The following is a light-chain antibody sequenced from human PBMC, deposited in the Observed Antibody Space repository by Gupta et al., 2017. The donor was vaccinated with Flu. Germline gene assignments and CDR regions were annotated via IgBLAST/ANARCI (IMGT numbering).Light chain of an antibody. CDR1: QAINNN. Sequence: DVQLTQPPSSLSASLGDRVTITCRASQAINNNLAWFQQKPGEAPKPLIYAASYLHNGVPSTFSGSGSGTDFTLTISSLQSEDFATYYCQQYDDYPITFGQGTRLQI. CDR3: QQYDDYPIT. J-gene: IGKJ5*01. V-gene: IGKV1-16*01. CDR2: AAS.